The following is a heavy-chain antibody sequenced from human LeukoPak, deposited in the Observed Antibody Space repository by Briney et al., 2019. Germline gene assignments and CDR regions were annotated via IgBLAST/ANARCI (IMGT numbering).Heavy chain of an antibody. V-gene: IGHV5-51*01. J-gene: IGHJ4*02. CDR2: IYPGDSDT. CDR1: GYSFTNYW. CDR3: ARQGLSSSSHFDY. D-gene: IGHD6-6*01. Sequence: GESLQISCKGSGYSFTNYWIGWVRQMPGKGLEWMGIIYPGDSDTRYSPSFQGQVTISADKSISTAYLQWSSLKASDTAMYYCARQGLSSSSHFDYWGQGTLVTVSS.